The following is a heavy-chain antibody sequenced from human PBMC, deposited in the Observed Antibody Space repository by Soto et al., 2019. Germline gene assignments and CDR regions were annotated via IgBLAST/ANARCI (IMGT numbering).Heavy chain of an antibody. Sequence: GGSLRLSCAASGFKFSNYAMSWVRQAPGKGLEWVSLISATGGGTYYADSVKGRFTISRDNSHNTLYLQVHSLTAEDTAVYYCAKDRRAGGNSAFYFDFWGQGAQVTISS. J-gene: IGHJ4*02. V-gene: IGHV3-23*01. CDR3: AKDRRAGGNSAFYFDF. CDR1: GFKFSNYA. CDR2: ISATGGGT. D-gene: IGHD3-16*01.